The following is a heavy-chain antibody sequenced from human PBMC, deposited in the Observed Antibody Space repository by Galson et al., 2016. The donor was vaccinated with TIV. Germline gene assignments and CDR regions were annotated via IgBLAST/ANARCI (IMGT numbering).Heavy chain of an antibody. D-gene: IGHD7-27*01. CDR2: INPSGGDA. CDR3: GRERINLGNFDY. J-gene: IGHJ4*02. Sequence: SVKVSCKGSGYTFTSYYIHWVRQAPGQGLEWMGRINPSGGDATYAQKFQGRVILTRDTSTSTIYMDRSSLTSDDPAVYFCGRERINLGNFDYWGQGTLVTVSS. CDR1: GYTFTSYY. V-gene: IGHV1-46*03.